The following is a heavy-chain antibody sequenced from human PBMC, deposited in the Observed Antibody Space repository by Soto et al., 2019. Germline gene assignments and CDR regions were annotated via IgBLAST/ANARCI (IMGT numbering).Heavy chain of an antibody. CDR1: GGSISSYY. Sequence: SETLSLTCTVSGGSISSYYWSWIRQPPGKGLEWIGYIYYSGSTNYNPSLKSRVTISVDTSKNQFSLKLSSVTAADTAVYYCAREDYYGMDVWGQGTTVTVSS. CDR3: AREDYYGMDV. J-gene: IGHJ6*02. CDR2: IYYSGST. V-gene: IGHV4-59*01.